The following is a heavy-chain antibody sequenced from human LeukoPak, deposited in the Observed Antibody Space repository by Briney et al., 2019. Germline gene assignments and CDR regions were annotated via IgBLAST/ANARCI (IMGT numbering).Heavy chain of an antibody. CDR3: AKDRSSSFYLDY. V-gene: IGHV3-23*01. D-gene: IGHD6-13*01. J-gene: IGHJ4*02. CDR2: ISGSGGST. Sequence: GGSLRLSCVASGFTFSSYSMNWVRQAPGKGLEWVSAISGSGGSTYYADSVKGRFTISRDNSKNTLYLQMNSLRAEDTAVYYCAKDRSSSFYLDYWGQGTLVTVSS. CDR1: GFTFSSYS.